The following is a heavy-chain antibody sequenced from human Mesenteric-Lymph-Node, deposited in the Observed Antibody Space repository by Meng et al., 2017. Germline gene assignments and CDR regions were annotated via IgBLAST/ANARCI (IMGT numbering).Heavy chain of an antibody. V-gene: IGHV3-23*01. J-gene: IGHJ4*02. CDR1: GFTFFNYA. D-gene: IGHD4-17*01. Sequence: WGSLRLSCAASGFTFFNYAMSWVRQAPGMGLEWVSTVSASGGDTNYADSVKGRFTISRDNAKNSLFLQIDSLRAEDTAVYFCGRDSYGDYPPIIGGQGTLVTVSS. CDR3: GRDSYGDYPPII. CDR2: VSASGGDT.